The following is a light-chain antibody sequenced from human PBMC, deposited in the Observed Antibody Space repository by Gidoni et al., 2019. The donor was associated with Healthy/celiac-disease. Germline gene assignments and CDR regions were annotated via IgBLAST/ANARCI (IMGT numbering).Light chain of an antibody. Sequence: IQMTQSPSTLSASVGDRVTITCRASQSISSWLAWYQQKPGKAPKLLIYKASSLESGVPSRFSGSGSGTEFTLTISSLQPDDFATYYCQQYNSPWTFAQGAKVEIK. CDR3: QQYNSPWT. J-gene: IGKJ1*01. V-gene: IGKV1-5*03. CDR1: QSISSW. CDR2: KAS.